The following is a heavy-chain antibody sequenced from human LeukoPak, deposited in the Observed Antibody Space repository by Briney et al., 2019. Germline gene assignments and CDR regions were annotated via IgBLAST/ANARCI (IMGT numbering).Heavy chain of an antibody. CDR2: ISGSGSTI. V-gene: IGHV3-48*03. CDR3: ATSGNYRFDY. D-gene: IGHD1-26*01. J-gene: IGHJ4*02. Sequence: GGSLRLSCAASGFSLSSYEMNWIRQVPGKGLEWVSYISGSGSTIYYADSVKGRFTISRDNAQNSLYLQMNSLRDEDTAVYYCATSGNYRFDYWGQGTLVTVSS. CDR1: GFSLSSYE.